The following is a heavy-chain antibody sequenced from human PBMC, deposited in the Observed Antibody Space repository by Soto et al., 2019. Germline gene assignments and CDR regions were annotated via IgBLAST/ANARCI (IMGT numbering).Heavy chain of an antibody. CDR1: GYTFTSYG. D-gene: IGHD1-1*01. CDR3: ARGRYGDY. CDR2: ISAHNDNT. V-gene: IGHV1-18*01. Sequence: QVHLVQSGAEVKKPGASVKVSCKCSGYTFTSYGITWVRQAPGQGLEWMGWISAHNDNTDYAQKLQGRVTVTRDTSTITDYMELRSLRSDDTAVYYCARGRYGDYWGQGALVTVSS. J-gene: IGHJ4*02.